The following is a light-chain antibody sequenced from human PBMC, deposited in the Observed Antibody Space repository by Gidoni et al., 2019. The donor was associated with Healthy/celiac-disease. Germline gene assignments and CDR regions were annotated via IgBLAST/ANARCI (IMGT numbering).Light chain of an antibody. CDR2: GAS. CDR1: QSVSSSY. J-gene: IGKJ1*01. Sequence: EIALTQSPGTLSLSPGERATLSCRASQSVSSSYLAWYQQKPGQAPRLLIYGASSGSGTDFTLTISRLEPEDFAVYYCQQYGSSPKTFGQGTKVEIK. V-gene: IGKV3-20*01. CDR3: QQYGSSPKT.